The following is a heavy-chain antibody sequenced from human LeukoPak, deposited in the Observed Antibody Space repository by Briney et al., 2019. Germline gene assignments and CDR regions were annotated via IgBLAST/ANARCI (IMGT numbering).Heavy chain of an antibody. J-gene: IGHJ3*02. CDR1: GFTFSSYA. Sequence: PGGSLRLSCAASGFTFSSYAMSWVRQAPGKGLEWVSAISGSGGSTYYADSVKGRFTISRDNSKNTLYLQMNSLRAEDTAVYYCAKDYGLNCSGGSCYLKGSAFDIWGQGTMVTVSS. CDR2: ISGSGGST. CDR3: AKDYGLNCSGGSCYLKGSAFDI. V-gene: IGHV3-23*01. D-gene: IGHD2-15*01.